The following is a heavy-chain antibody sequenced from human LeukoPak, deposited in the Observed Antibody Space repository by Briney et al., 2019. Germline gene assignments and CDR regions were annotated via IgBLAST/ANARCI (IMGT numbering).Heavy chain of an antibody. CDR2: IHGSGPT. CDR1: GYSISSGYY. Sequence: SETLSLTCAVSGYSISSGYYWGWVRQPPGKGLEWIGGIHGSGPTYSNPSRKSRVTISVDTSKNHFSLRLSSVTAADTAVYYCARVPHDENPLRLFNFDCSVQGTLVTVSS. J-gene: IGHJ4*02. CDR3: ARVPHDENPLRLFNFDC. V-gene: IGHV4-38-2*01. D-gene: IGHD3-3*01.